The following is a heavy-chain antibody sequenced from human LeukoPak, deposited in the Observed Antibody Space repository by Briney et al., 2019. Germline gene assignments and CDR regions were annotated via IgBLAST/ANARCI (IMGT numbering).Heavy chain of an antibody. CDR3: ARDHATYYYDSSGYYDY. CDR1: GFTFSNHY. CDR2: ISSRSSNK. J-gene: IGHJ4*02. V-gene: IGHV3-11*04. Sequence: GGSLRLSCAASGFTFSNHYMSWIRQAPGKGLVWVSYISSRSSNKYYADSVKGRFTISRDNAKNSLYLQMDSLRVEDTAVYYCARDHATYYYDSSGYYDYWGQGTLVTVSS. D-gene: IGHD3-22*01.